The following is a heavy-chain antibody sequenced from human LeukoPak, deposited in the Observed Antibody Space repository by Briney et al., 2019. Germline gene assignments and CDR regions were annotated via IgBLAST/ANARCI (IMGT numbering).Heavy chain of an antibody. CDR3: AREERGQAINY. Sequence: GGSVRLLCSTSGFTFSLYAMHWVRQAPGKGLEFVSAINSNGDSTYYANSVKGRFTISRDNSKNTLHLQMGSLRAEDMAVYYCAREERGQAINYWGQGTLVTVSS. CDR2: INSNGDST. V-gene: IGHV3-64*01. D-gene: IGHD2-21*01. J-gene: IGHJ4*02. CDR1: GFTFSLYA.